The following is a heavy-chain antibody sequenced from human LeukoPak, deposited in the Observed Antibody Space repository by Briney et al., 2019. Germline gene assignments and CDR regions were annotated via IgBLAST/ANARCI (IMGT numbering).Heavy chain of an antibody. CDR1: GYTFTGYY. D-gene: IGHD3-22*01. V-gene: IGHV1-2*02. CDR2: VNPNSGGT. J-gene: IGHJ4*02. Sequence: ASVKVSCKASGYTFTGYYMHWVRQAPGQGLEWMGWVNPNSGGTNYAQKFQGRVTMTRDTSISTAYMELSRVRSDDTAVYNCARSDVYDSSGYYYFELWGQGTLVTVFS. CDR3: ARSDVYDSSGYYYFEL.